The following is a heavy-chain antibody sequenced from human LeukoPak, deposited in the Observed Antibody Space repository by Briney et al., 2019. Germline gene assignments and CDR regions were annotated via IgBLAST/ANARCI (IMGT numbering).Heavy chain of an antibody. CDR3: TTEVRDSSGYFYFDN. D-gene: IGHD3-22*01. CDR2: IKSKTEGGTT. Sequence: GGSLRLSCAASGFTFDYACMSWVRQAPAKGLEWVGRIKSKTEGGTTVCAAPVQGRFTISRDDSKNTLYLQINSLKTEDTAVYFCTTEVRDSSGYFYFDNWGQGTLITVSS. V-gene: IGHV3-15*01. CDR1: GFTFDYAC. J-gene: IGHJ4*02.